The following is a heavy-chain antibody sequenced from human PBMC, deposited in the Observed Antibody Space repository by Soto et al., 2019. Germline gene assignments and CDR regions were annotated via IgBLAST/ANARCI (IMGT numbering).Heavy chain of an antibody. V-gene: IGHV3-15*07. CDR3: TYQGDFYDRLDS. Sequence: EVHLVESGGGLVQPGESLRLSCTLSGVPFSAAWMNWVRQAPGKGLEWVGRIKSRGGGGTTHYAAPVQGRFTISRDDSKNTLYLQMNSLKTEDTAIYYCTYQGDFYDRLDSWGQGTLVTVSS. J-gene: IGHJ4*02. CDR2: IKSRGGGGTT. CDR1: GVPFSAAW. D-gene: IGHD3-22*01.